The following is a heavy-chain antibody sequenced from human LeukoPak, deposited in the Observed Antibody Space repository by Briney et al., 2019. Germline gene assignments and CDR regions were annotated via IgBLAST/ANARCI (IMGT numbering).Heavy chain of an antibody. CDR3: ARGGYCSSTSCYMRYWFDP. CDR2: ISSSSSTI. J-gene: IGHJ5*02. D-gene: IGHD2-2*02. V-gene: IGHV3-48*02. Sequence: GGSLRLSCAASGFTFSSYSMNWVRQAPGKGLEWVSYISSSSSTIYYADSVKGRFTTSRDNAKNSLYLQMNSLRDEDTAVYYCARGGYCSSTSCYMRYWFDPWGQGTLVTVSS. CDR1: GFTFSSYS.